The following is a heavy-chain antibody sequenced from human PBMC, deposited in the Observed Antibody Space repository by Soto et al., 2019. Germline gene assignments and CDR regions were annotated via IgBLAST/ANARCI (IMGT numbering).Heavy chain of an antibody. D-gene: IGHD6-19*01. CDR1: GFTFRNYK. Sequence: SLRLSCEASGFTFRNYKMNWVRQAPGKGLEWVSGISGSGDSTYYADSVKGRFTTSRDNSKNTLYLQMNSLRAEDTAVYYCAKGVPGIAVAGTGYFQHWGQGTLVTVSS. CDR3: AKGVPGIAVAGTGYFQH. V-gene: IGHV3-23*01. CDR2: ISGSGDST. J-gene: IGHJ1*01.